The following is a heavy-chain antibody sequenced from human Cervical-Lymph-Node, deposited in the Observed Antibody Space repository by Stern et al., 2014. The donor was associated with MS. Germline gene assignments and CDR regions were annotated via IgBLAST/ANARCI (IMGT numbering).Heavy chain of an antibody. J-gene: IGHJ5*01. CDR1: GYSFTHYW. CDR2: THPGDGDT. V-gene: IGHV5-51*01. Sequence: EVQLVESGAEVKKPGESLKISCKGTGYSFTHYWIAWVRQMPGKGLEWMGMTHPGDGDTIYSPSFEGQVTISADKSITTAFLQWNRLKASDSAMYYCARHFRRNSWSDSWGQGALVTVSS. CDR3: ARHFRRNSWSDS.